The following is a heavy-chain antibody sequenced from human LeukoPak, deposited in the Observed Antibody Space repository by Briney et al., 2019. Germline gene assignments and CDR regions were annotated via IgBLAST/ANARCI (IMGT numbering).Heavy chain of an antibody. V-gene: IGHV1-2*02. D-gene: IGHD3-10*01. Sequence: ASVKVSCKASGYMFTGNHIHWVRQAPGQGLEWMGWINPNSGVTNYAQKFQGRVTMTRDTSINTAYMELSRLRYDDTAVYYCARDFMVRGVTTPDYWGQGTLVTVS. CDR1: GYMFTGNH. CDR3: ARDFMVRGVTTPDY. J-gene: IGHJ4*02. CDR2: INPNSGVT.